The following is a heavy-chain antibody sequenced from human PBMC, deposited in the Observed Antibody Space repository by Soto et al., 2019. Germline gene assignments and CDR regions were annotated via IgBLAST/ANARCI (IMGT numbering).Heavy chain of an antibody. CDR1: GASLGVYY. Sequence: SETLPLTCNVSGASLGVYYWSLIRQPPGKGLEWIGRIYATGSSDYNPSLKSRITISVDMSKKQFSLTLRSVTAADTAMYYCVRDGTKNLRDWFDPWGQGILVTVSS. CDR2: IYATGSS. CDR3: VRDGTKNLRDWFDP. V-gene: IGHV4-4*07. J-gene: IGHJ5*02. D-gene: IGHD1-1*01.